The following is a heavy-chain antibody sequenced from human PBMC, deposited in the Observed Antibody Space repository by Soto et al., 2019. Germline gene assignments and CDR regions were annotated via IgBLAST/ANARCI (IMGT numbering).Heavy chain of an antibody. D-gene: IGHD6-19*01. CDR1: GYTFTSYD. V-gene: IGHV1-8*01. J-gene: IGHJ6*02. CDR2: MNPNSGYT. Sequence: GASVKVSCKASGYTFTSYDITWVRQATGQGLEWMGWMNPNSGYTGSAQMFQGRVAMTRNTSISTAYMELSSLRSEDTAVYYCARAIIKISGWYYYYYGMDVWGQGTTVPVSS. CDR3: ARAIIKISGWYYYYYGMDV.